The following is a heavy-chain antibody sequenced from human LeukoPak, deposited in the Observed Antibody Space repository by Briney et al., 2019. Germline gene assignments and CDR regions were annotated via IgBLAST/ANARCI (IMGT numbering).Heavy chain of an antibody. Sequence: GASVRVSCKASGYTFIGYYMHWVRQAPGQGLEWMGRINPNSGGTNYAQKFQGRVTMTSDTSISTAYMELSRLNSDDTAVHYCARYPLDAYSYAEDNWFDPWGEGTLVTVSS. D-gene: IGHD5-18*01. V-gene: IGHV1-2*06. CDR1: GYTFIGYY. CDR2: INPNSGGT. J-gene: IGHJ5*02. CDR3: ARYPLDAYSYAEDNWFDP.